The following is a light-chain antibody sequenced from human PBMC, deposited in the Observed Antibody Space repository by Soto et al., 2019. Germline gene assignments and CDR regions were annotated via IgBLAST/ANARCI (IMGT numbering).Light chain of an antibody. CDR1: QGISSY. CDR2: AVS. J-gene: IGKJ4*01. Sequence: DIQLTQSPSFLSASVGDRVTITCRASQGISSYFAWYQQKPGKAPKLLIYAVSALPSGVPSRFSGSASGTEXXXXISXXQPEDFATYYCQQLDSYRLTFGGGTKVEIK. V-gene: IGKV1-9*01. CDR3: QQLDSYRLT.